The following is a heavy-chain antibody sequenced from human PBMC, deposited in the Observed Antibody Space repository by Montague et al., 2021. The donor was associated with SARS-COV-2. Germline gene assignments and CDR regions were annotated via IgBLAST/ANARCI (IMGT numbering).Heavy chain of an antibody. V-gene: IGHV3-74*01. D-gene: IGHD6-19*01. J-gene: IGHJ3*01. CDR1: GFTFSSSW. CDR3: ARPSERQAVAGPWWALDL. Sequence: SLRLSCAASGFTFSSSWMHLVRQAPGKGLLWVSRINSDGSSTSYSGSVKGRFSISRDNAKNTLYLQMNGLRAEDSAVYYCARPSERQAVAGPWWALDLWGQGTMVTVSS. CDR2: INSDGSST.